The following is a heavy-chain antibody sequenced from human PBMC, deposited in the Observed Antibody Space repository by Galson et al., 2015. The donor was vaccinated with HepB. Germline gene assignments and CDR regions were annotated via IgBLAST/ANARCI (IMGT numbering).Heavy chain of an antibody. CDR1: GFTVDDHA. CDR3: TKGFSGGDPAYYYGMDV. Sequence: ALGLAGAASGFTVDDHARHWVRQAPGKGLEGVSSSSWNSGSIGYADSVKGRFTISRDNAKNSLYLQMNSLRAEDTALYYCTKGFSGGDPAYYYGMDVWGQGTTVTVSS. CDR2: SSWNSGSI. V-gene: IGHV3-9*01. J-gene: IGHJ6*02. D-gene: IGHD2-21*02.